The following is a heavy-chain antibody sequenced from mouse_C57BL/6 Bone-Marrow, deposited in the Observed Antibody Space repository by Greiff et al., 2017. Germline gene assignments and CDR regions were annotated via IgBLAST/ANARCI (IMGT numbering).Heavy chain of an antibody. CDR1: GFSLTSYG. V-gene: IGHV2-2*01. CDR2: IWSGGST. Sequence: VHLVESGPGLVQPSQSLSITCTVSGFSLTSYGVHWVRQSPGKGLEWLGVIWSGGSTDYNAAFISRLSISKDNSKSQVFFKMNSLQADDTAIYYCARRDSWYFDVWGTGTTVTVSS. J-gene: IGHJ1*03. CDR3: ARRDSWYFDV.